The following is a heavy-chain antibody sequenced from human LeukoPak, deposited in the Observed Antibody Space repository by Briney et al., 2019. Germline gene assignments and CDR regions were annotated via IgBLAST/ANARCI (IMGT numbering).Heavy chain of an antibody. D-gene: IGHD1-26*01. Sequence: GGSLRLSCASAEVPLTNYIKNAVHSAPRKMNNRVSANGIYVRESYYADSVKGRFTISRDNSKNTVYLQMNSLRAEDTGLYYCTRRVGGTPDYGGLGTLVTVSS. CDR3: TRRVGGTPDY. V-gene: IGHV3-23*01. J-gene: IGHJ4*02. CDR2: NGIYVRES. CDR1: EVPLTNYI.